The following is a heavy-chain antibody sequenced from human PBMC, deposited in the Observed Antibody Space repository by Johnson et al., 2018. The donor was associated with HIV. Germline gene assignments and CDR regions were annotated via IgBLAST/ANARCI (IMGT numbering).Heavy chain of an antibody. Sequence: VQLVESGGGLVQPGGSLRLSCAASGFTFNSYPMHWVRQAPGKGLEWVAVISYDGSSTYYADSVKGRFTISRDNSMNTLYLQMNSLRVEDTAVYYCASENRDDYVDYGAFDIWGQGTMVTVSS. V-gene: IGHV3-30-3*01. D-gene: IGHD4-17*01. CDR1: GFTFNSYP. CDR3: ASENRDDYVDYGAFDI. J-gene: IGHJ3*02. CDR2: ISYDGSST.